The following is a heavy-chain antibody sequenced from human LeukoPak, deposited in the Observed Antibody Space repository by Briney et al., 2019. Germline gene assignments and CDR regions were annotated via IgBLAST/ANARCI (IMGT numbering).Heavy chain of an antibody. V-gene: IGHV1-69*05. CDR3: ARSSIGWLQFGGFDY. CDR1: GGTFSSYA. Sequence: SVKVSCKASGGTFSSYAISWVRQAPGQGLEWMGGIIPIFGTANYAQKFQGRVTITTDESTSTAYMELSSLRSEDTAVYYCARSSIGWLQFGGFDYGGQGTLVTVSS. CDR2: IIPIFGTA. D-gene: IGHD5-24*01. J-gene: IGHJ4*02.